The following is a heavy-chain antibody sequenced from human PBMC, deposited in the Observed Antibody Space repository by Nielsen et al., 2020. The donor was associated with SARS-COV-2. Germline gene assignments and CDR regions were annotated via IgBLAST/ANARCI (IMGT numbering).Heavy chain of an antibody. CDR3: TRRVAGGTMDV. CDR2: IGVSGGGT. D-gene: IGHD6-19*01. Sequence: GESLKISCAASGFTFSNFAMNWVRQAPGKVLEWVSTIGVSGGGTYYADSLKGRFTISRDNYKNTLYLQMNRLGADDTAIYYCTRRVAGGTMDVWGQGTTVTVSS. V-gene: IGHV3-23*01. J-gene: IGHJ6*02. CDR1: GFTFSNFA.